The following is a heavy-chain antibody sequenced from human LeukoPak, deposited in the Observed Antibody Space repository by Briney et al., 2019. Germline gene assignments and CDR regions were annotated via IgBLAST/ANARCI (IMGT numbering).Heavy chain of an antibody. J-gene: IGHJ4*02. CDR3: AKDRSSSWYTAFDY. CDR1: GFSFSNYG. CDR2: ISGSGGST. Sequence: GGSLRLSCAASGFSFSNYGMSWVRQAPGKGLEWVSAISGSGGSTYYADSVKGRFTISRDNSKNTLYLQMNSLRAEDTAVFYCAKDRSSSWYTAFDYWGQGTLVTVSS. V-gene: IGHV3-23*01. D-gene: IGHD6-13*01.